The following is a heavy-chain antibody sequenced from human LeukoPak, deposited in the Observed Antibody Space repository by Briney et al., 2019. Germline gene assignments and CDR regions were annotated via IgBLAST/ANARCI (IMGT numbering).Heavy chain of an antibody. D-gene: IGHD6-19*01. CDR3: AREAPPGSFDY. CDR1: GFTLSTYS. V-gene: IGHV3-64*01. Sequence: GGSLRLSCLASGFTLSTYSMHWVRQDPPKGRESVAAISSDGTSTYYANTVKGRFTISRDNSKYTLYLQMGSLRPEDTAVYYCAREAPPGSFDYWGQGTLVTVSS. CDR2: ISSDGTST. J-gene: IGHJ4*02.